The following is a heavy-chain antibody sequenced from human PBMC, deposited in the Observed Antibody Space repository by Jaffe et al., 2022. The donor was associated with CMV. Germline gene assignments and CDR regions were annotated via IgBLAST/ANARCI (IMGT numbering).Heavy chain of an antibody. J-gene: IGHJ4*02. V-gene: IGHV3-23*01. CDR3: AKNPLGYYDSSGYLNPGYFDY. Sequence: EVQLLESGGGLVQPGGSLRLSCAASGFTFSSYAMSWVRQAPGKGLEWVSAISGSGGSTYYADSVKGRFTISRDNSKNTLYLQMNSLRAEDTAVYYCAKNPLGYYDSSGYLNPGYFDYWGQGTLVTVSS. D-gene: IGHD3-22*01. CDR2: ISGSGGST. CDR1: GFTFSSYA.